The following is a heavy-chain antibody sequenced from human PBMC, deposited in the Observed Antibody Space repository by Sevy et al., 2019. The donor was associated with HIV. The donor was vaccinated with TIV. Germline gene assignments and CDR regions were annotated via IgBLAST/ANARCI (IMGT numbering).Heavy chain of an antibody. CDR1: GFTFNTHA. Sequence: GGSLRLSCAASGFTFNTHAMNWVRQAPGKGLEWVSTISGPGYNTYYADSVKGRFTISRDNSQNTLHLQMNSLRADDTAVYYCAKALNPALESMLQVNLRTLKGFDVWGQGTMVTV. CDR3: AKALNPALESMLQVNLRTLKGFDV. J-gene: IGHJ3*01. D-gene: IGHD2-8*01. CDR2: ISGPGYNT. V-gene: IGHV3-23*01.